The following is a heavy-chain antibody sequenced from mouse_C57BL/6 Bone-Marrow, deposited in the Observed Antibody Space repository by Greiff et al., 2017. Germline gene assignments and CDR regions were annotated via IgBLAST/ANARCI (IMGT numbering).Heavy chain of an antibody. Sequence: VQLQQPGVELVKPGASVKLSCKASGYTFTNYWMHWVKQRPGQGLEWIGMMHPNGGSPDYNEKFKSEATLRVDKSSRTAYMELSSLTSEDSAVYYCARSYDYDDYTMDYWGQGTSVTVSS. J-gene: IGHJ4*01. D-gene: IGHD2-4*01. CDR1: GYTFTNYW. CDR2: MHPNGGSP. V-gene: IGHV1-64*01. CDR3: ARSYDYDDYTMDY.